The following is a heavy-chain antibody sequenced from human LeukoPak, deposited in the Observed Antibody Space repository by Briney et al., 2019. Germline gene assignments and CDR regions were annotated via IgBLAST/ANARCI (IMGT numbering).Heavy chain of an antibody. Sequence: GGSLRLSCVASGFTFSSYWMTWVRQAPGKGLEWVANIKDDGSAKYYEDSVKGRFTISRDDAKNSLYLQMNSLRAEDTAVYYCAKGAFSGYDPIDYWGQGTLVTVSS. J-gene: IGHJ4*02. CDR3: AKGAFSGYDPIDY. V-gene: IGHV3-7*03. D-gene: IGHD5-12*01. CDR2: IKDDGSAK. CDR1: GFTFSSYW.